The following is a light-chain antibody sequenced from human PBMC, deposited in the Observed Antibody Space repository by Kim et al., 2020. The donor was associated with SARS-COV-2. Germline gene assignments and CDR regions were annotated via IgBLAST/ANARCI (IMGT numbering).Light chain of an antibody. CDR2: GKN. V-gene: IGLV3-19*01. J-gene: IGLJ2*01. CDR1: SLRTSY. CDR3: NSRDSSAYHVV. Sequence: SSELTQDPAVSVALGQTARITCQGDSLRTSYASWYQQKPGQAPVLVIYGKNDRPSGIPDRFSGSSSGNTASLTITGAQAEDEADYYCNSRDSSAYHVVFGGGTQLTVL.